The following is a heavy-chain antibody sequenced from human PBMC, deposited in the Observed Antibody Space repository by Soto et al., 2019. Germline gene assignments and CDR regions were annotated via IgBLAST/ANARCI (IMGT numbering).Heavy chain of an antibody. J-gene: IGHJ2*01. CDR1: GFTFSSYA. D-gene: IGHD1-26*01. V-gene: IGHV3-23*01. CDR2: ISGSAGST. CDR3: AKGSGSYYWYFDL. Sequence: EVQLLESGGGLVQPGGSLRLSCAASGFTFSSYAMSWVRQAPGKGLEWVSAISGSAGSTYYADSVKGRFTISRDNSKNTLYLQMNSLRAEDTAVYYCAKGSGSYYWYFDLWGRGTLVTVSS.